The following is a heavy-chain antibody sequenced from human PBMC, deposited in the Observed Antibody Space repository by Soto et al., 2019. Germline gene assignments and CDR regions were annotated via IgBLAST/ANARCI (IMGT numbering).Heavy chain of an antibody. V-gene: IGHV1-46*01. J-gene: IGHJ6*04. Sequence: ASVKVSCKASGYTFTRYYIHWVRQAPGQGLEWMGMINPSYGTAVYAQKFQGRVTMTSDTSTSTVYMDLTSLRSEDTAVYYCARDQGAGIYFYSVRDVWGKGPRVTVP. CDR3: ARDQGAGIYFYSVRDV. CDR2: INPSYGTA. CDR1: GYTFTRYY. D-gene: IGHD3-16*01.